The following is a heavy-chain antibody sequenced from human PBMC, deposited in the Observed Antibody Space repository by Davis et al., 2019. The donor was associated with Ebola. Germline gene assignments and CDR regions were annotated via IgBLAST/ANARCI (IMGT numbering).Heavy chain of an antibody. CDR3: YLPGIAVAGTGAFDI. CDR2: ISAYNGNT. D-gene: IGHD6-19*01. V-gene: IGHV1-18*01. J-gene: IGHJ3*02. Sequence: GESLKISCKASGYTFTSYGISWVRQAPGQGLEWMGWISAYNGNTNYAQKLQGRVTMTTDTSTSTAYMELRSLRSDDTAVYYCYLPGIAVAGTGAFDIWGQGTMVTVSS. CDR1: GYTFTSYG.